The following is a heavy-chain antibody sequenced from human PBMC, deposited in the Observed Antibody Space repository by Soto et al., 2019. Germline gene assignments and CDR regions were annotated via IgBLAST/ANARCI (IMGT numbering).Heavy chain of an antibody. D-gene: IGHD2-15*01. CDR2: IYYSGST. CDR1: GGSISSYY. J-gene: IGHJ5*02. V-gene: IGHV4-59*01. CDR3: ARAMSPGYCSGGSCSKRSWFDP. Sequence: SETLSLTCTVSGGSISSYYRSWIRQPPGKGLEWIGYIYYSGSTNYNPSLKSRVTISVDTSKNQFSLKLSSVTAADTAVYYCARAMSPGYCSGGSCSKRSWFDPWGQGTLVTVSS.